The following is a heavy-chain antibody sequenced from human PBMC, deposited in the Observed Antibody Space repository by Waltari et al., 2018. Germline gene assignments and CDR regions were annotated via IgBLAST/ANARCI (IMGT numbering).Heavy chain of an antibody. J-gene: IGHJ4*02. CDR3: ARVNYYGSEYYFDY. D-gene: IGHD3-10*01. Sequence: QVQLQESGPGLVKPSETLSLTCAVSGYSISSGYYWGWIRQPPGKGLEWIGRIYHSGSTYYNPSLKSRVTISVDTSKNQFSLKLSSVTAADTAVYYCARVNYYGSEYYFDYWGQGTLVTVSS. V-gene: IGHV4-38-2*01. CDR2: IYHSGST. CDR1: GYSISSGYY.